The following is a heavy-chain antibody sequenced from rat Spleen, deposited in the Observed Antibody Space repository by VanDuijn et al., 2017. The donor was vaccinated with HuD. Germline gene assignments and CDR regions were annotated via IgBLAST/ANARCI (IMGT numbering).Heavy chain of an antibody. CDR3: ARSAGVHYFLPFAD. CDR1: GHSISSAYR. J-gene: IGHJ3*01. D-gene: IGHD1-1*01. CDR2: INSAGTT. Sequence: EVQLQESGPGLVKPSQSLSLTCSVSGHSISSAYRWNWIRKFPGNKLEWMGYINSAGTTIYSPSLKSRISIIRDTSKNQFFLQVNSVSTEDTATYFCARSAGVHYFLPFADWGQGSLVTVSS. V-gene: IGHV3-3*01.